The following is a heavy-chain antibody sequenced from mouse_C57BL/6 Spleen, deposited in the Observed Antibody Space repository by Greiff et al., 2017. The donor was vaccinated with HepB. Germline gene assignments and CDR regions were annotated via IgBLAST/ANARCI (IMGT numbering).Heavy chain of an antibody. Sequence: VQLQQSGPELVKPGASVKISCKASGYAFSSSWMNWVKQRPGKGLEWIGRSYPGDGDTNYNGKFKGKATLTADKSSSTAYMQLSSLTSEDSAVYFCARNYYGSSPYFDYWGQGTTLTVSS. V-gene: IGHV1-82*01. CDR3: ARNYYGSSPYFDY. CDR1: GYAFSSSW. D-gene: IGHD1-1*01. J-gene: IGHJ2*01. CDR2: SYPGDGDT.